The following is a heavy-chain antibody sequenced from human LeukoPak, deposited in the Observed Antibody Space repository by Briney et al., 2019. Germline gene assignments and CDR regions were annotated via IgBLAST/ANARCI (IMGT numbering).Heavy chain of an antibody. V-gene: IGHV3-30-3*01. Sequence: GGSQRLSCAASGFTFSSYAMHWVRQAPGKGLEWVAVISYDGSNKYYADSVKGRFTISRDNSKNTLYLQMNSLRAEDTAVYYCARGGPGYSYGIGYFDYWGQGTLVTVSS. D-gene: IGHD5-18*01. CDR2: ISYDGSNK. J-gene: IGHJ4*02. CDR3: ARGGPGYSYGIGYFDY. CDR1: GFTFSSYA.